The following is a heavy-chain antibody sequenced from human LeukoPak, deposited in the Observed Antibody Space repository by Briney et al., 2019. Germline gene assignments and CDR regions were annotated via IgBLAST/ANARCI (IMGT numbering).Heavy chain of an antibody. CDR1: GGSISSGGYY. Sequence: SETLSLTWTVAGGSISSGGYYWSWIRQHPGKGLEWIGYIYYSGSTYYNPSLKSRVTISVDTSKNQFSLKLSSVTAADTAVYYCARGLLFSWFDPWGQGTLVTVSS. CDR3: ARGLLFSWFDP. D-gene: IGHD2-21*02. J-gene: IGHJ5*02. CDR2: IYYSGST. V-gene: IGHV4-31*02.